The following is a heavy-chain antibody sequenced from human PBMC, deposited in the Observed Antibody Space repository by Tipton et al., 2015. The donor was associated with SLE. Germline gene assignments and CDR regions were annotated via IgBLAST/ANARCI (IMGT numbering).Heavy chain of an antibody. Sequence: TLSLTCTVSGGSISSSSYYWGWIRQPPGKGLEWIGSIYYSGSTNYNPSLKSRVTISVDTSKNQFSLKLSSVTAADTAVYYCARSYDSSEDWYFDLWGRGTLVTVSS. CDR2: IYYSGST. D-gene: IGHD3-22*01. CDR3: ARSYDSSEDWYFDL. J-gene: IGHJ2*01. V-gene: IGHV4-39*07. CDR1: GGSISSSSYY.